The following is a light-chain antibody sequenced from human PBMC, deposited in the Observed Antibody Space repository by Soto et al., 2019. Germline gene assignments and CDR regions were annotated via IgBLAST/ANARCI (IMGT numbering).Light chain of an antibody. CDR1: SSDVGGYNY. CDR2: EVS. V-gene: IGLV2-8*01. J-gene: IGLJ2*01. CDR3: ISYAGSNNVV. Sequence: QSALTQPPSASGSHGQSVTISCTGTSSDVGGYNYVSWYQQHPGKAPKLMIYEVSKRPSGVPDRFSGSKSGNTASLTVSGLQAEDEADYYCISYAGSNNVVFGGGTKVTVL.